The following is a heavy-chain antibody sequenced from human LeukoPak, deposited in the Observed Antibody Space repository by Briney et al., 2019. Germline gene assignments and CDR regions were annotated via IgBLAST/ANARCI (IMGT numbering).Heavy chain of an antibody. D-gene: IGHD3-10*01. J-gene: IGHJ4*02. CDR2: INPKSGGT. CDR3: ARDMIQGVMGY. V-gene: IGHV1-2*02. CDR1: GYSFTGYY. Sequence: GASVKVSCKASGYSFTGYYIQWVRQAPGRGREWMGWINPKSGGTNYAQKFQGRVTMTSDTSISTVYMELTTLTSDDTAVFYCARDMIQGVMGYWGQGTLVTVSS.